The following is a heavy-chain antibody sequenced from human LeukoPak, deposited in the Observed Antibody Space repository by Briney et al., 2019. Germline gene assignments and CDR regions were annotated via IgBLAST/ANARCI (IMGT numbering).Heavy chain of an antibody. Sequence: PGGSLRLSCAASGFTFSSYAMSWVRQAPGKGLEWVSAISGSGGSTYYADSVKGRFTISRDNSKNTLYLQMNSLRAEDAAVYYCTRDQPIDSSSWYYYYYCYMDVWGKGTTVTVSS. V-gene: IGHV3-23*01. CDR1: GFTFSSYA. CDR2: ISGSGGST. J-gene: IGHJ6*03. D-gene: IGHD6-13*01. CDR3: TRDQPIDSSSWYYYYYCYMDV.